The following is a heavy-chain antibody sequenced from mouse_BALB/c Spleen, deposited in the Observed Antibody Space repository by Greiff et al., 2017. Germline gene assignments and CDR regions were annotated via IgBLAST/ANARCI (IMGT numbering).Heavy chain of an antibody. CDR1: GFTFSSFG. Sequence: EVKLVESGGGLVQPGGSRKLSCAASGFTFSSFGMHWVRQAPEKGLEWVAYISSGSSTIYYADTVKGRFTISRDNPKNTLFLQMTSLRSEDTAMYYCARLGGNRGYWGQGTTLTVSS. J-gene: IGHJ2*01. D-gene: IGHD2-1*01. CDR3: ARLGGNRGY. CDR2: ISSGSSTI. V-gene: IGHV5-17*02.